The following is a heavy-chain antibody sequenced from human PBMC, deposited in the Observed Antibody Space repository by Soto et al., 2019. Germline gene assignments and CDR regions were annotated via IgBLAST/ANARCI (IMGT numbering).Heavy chain of an antibody. Sequence: QVQLVQSGAEVKKPGASVKVSCKASGYTFTSYDINWVRQAPGQGLEWMGWMNPNSGNTDYAQKFQGRVTMTRGIFISTAYMELSSLRSEDTAVYYCARRAQIGRQLWLPFDYWAQGTLVTVSS. J-gene: IGHJ4*02. D-gene: IGHD5-18*01. CDR3: ARRAQIGRQLWLPFDY. CDR1: GYTFTSYD. CDR2: MNPNSGNT. V-gene: IGHV1-8*01.